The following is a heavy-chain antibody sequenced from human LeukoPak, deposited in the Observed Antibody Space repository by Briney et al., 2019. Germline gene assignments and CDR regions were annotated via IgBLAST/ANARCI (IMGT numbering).Heavy chain of an antibody. V-gene: IGHV3-48*01. J-gene: IGHJ3*02. D-gene: IGHD2-15*01. CDR1: GFTFRSYS. Sequence: PGGSLILSFSAPGFTFRSYSMTSVRRAPGKGLERVSYISSSGGTIYYADYVKGRFTFSRDNDRNSVFLQMNSLRVEDTAVYNCARDRWDQGYDTFDIWGQGTMVTVSS. CDR2: ISSSGGTI. CDR3: ARDRWDQGYDTFDI.